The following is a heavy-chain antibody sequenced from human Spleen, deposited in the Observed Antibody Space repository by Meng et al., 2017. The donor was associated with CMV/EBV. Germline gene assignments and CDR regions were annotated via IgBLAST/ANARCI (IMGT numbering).Heavy chain of an antibody. V-gene: IGHV1-18*01. Sequence: KASGYTFTNYGISWVRQAPGQGLEWMGWISAYNGNTNYAQKLQGRVTMTTDTSTSTVYMELRSLRSDDTAVYYCARLYDFWSGYYLDFWGQGTLVTVSS. D-gene: IGHD3-3*01. CDR3: ARLYDFWSGYYLDF. CDR1: GYTFTNYG. CDR2: ISAYNGNT. J-gene: IGHJ4*02.